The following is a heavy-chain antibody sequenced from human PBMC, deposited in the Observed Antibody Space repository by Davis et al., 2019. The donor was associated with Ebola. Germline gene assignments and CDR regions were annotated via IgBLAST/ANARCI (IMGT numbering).Heavy chain of an antibody. Sequence: PSETLSLTCAVYGGSLSGYYWSWIRQPPGKGLEWIGEINHGGSTNYNPSLKSRVIISVDTSKKQFSLKLSSVNAADTAVYYCARRLWYSSTSNWYFDLWGRGTVVTVSS. CDR1: GGSLSGYY. J-gene: IGHJ2*01. D-gene: IGHD6-13*01. CDR2: INHGGST. CDR3: ARRLWYSSTSNWYFDL. V-gene: IGHV4-34*01.